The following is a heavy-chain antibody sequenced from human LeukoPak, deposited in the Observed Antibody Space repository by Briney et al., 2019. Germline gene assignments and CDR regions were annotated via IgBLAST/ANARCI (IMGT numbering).Heavy chain of an antibody. Sequence: PGGSLRLSCAASGFTFDDYAMHWVRQAPGKGLEWVSLISGDGGSTYYADSVKGRFTISRDNSKNTLYLQMNSLRAEDTAVYYCAKDRDSSSWYDAFDIWGQGTMVTVSS. CDR2: ISGDGGST. V-gene: IGHV3-43*02. J-gene: IGHJ3*02. CDR3: AKDRDSSSWYDAFDI. D-gene: IGHD6-13*01. CDR1: GFTFDDYA.